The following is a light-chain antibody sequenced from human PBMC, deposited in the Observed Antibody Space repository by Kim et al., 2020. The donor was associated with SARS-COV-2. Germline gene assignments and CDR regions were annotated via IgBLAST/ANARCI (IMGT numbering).Light chain of an antibody. V-gene: IGKV3-15*01. CDR2: GAS. CDR1: QSVCSP. Sequence: SPGERAPPSCRARQSVCSPVAWYTQRPGQAPRLLIYGASTRATGMPARFSVSVSVTEFTLTISSVQCEDFAVYYCQQYNIRPPWTPGQRGKV. J-gene: IGKJ1*01. CDR3: QQYNIRPPWT.